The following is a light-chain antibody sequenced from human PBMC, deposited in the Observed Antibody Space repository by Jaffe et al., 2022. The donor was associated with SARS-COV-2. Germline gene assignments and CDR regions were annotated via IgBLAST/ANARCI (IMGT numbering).Light chain of an antibody. Sequence: EIVLTQSPGTLSLSPGERATLSCRASQSVTSSYLAWYQQKLGQAPRLLIYGASSRATDIPDRFSGSGSGTDFTLTISRLEPEDFAVYYCQQYGSSPRTFGGGTKLEIK. J-gene: IGKJ4*01. CDR2: GAS. CDR3: QQYGSSPRT. CDR1: QSVTSSY. V-gene: IGKV3-20*01.